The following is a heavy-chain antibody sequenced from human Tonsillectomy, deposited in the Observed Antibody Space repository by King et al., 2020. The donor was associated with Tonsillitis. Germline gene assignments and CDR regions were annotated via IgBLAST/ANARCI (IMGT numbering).Heavy chain of an antibody. J-gene: IGHJ6*03. Sequence: VQLVESGGGVVQPGRSLRLSCAASGFTFSTYGMHWVRQAPGKGLEWVAVIWYDGSNKYYADSVKGRFTISRDNSKNTLYLQMNSLRAEDTAVYYCARALKWVGGSYWDYYYYYMDVWGKGTTVTVSS. V-gene: IGHV3-33*01. CDR3: ARALKWVGGSYWDYYYYYMDV. D-gene: IGHD1-26*01. CDR1: GFTFSTYG. CDR2: IWYDGSNK.